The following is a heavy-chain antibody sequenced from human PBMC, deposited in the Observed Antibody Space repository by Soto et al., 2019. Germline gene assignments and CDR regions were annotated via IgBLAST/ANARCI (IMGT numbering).Heavy chain of an antibody. CDR2: INDSGST. V-gene: IGHV4-34*01. Sequence: PSETLSLTCAVYGGSFGGYYWSWIRQPPGKGLEWIGEINDSGSTNYNSSLKSLGNISVDTSKHQISLKLPSVAAAATAVYYCARPPTGSYYSYGMDVWGQGTPVTVSS. D-gene: IGHD1-1*01. CDR3: ARPPTGSYYSYGMDV. CDR1: GGSFGGYY. J-gene: IGHJ6*01.